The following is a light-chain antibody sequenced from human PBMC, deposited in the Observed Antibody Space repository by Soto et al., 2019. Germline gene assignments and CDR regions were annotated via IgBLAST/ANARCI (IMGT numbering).Light chain of an antibody. J-gene: IGKJ3*01. CDR2: AVS. Sequence: DIQMTQSPSSLSASVGARVTITCRASESIGSHLNWYQQKPGQAPKALIYAVSSLQSGVPSRFSGSGSGTDFTLTISSLQPEDFATYYCQQSYSAPQFTFAPGTKVEIK. CDR3: QQSYSAPQFT. CDR1: ESIGSH. V-gene: IGKV1-39*01.